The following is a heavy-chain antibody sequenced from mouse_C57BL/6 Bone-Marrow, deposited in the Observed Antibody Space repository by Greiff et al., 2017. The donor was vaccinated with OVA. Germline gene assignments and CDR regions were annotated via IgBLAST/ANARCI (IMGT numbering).Heavy chain of an antibody. CDR2: ILPLSGIT. CDR1: GYTFTGYW. CDR3: AIYSNLAY. V-gene: IGHV1-9*01. J-gene: IGHJ3*01. Sequence: QVQLQQSGAELMKPGASVKLSCKATGYTFTGYWIEWVKQRPGHGLEGIFYILPLSGITNYNEKFKGKATFTADTSSNTAYMQLSSLTTEDSAIYYCAIYSNLAYWGQGTLVTVSA. D-gene: IGHD2-5*01.